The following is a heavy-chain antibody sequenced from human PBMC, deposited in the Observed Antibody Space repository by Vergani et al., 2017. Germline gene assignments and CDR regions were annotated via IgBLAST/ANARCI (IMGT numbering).Heavy chain of an antibody. CDR1: GGSISSGGYY. J-gene: IGHJ6*02. CDR3: ARVAYYYDSSGYYLPYYGMDV. CDR2: IYYSGST. D-gene: IGHD3-22*01. V-gene: IGHV4-31*03. Sequence: QVQLQESGPGLVKPSQTLSLTCTVSGGSISSGGYYWSWIRQHPGNGLEWIGYIYYSGSTYYNPSLKSRVTISVDTSKNQFSLKLSSVTAADTAVYYCARVAYYYDSSGYYLPYYGMDVWGQGTTVTVSS.